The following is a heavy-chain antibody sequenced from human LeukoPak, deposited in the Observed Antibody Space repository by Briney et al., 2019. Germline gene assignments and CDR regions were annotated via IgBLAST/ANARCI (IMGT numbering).Heavy chain of an antibody. D-gene: IGHD6-13*01. CDR2: INRSGST. J-gene: IGHJ5*02. CDR1: GGSFSGYY. Sequence: SETLSLTCAVYGGSFSGYYWSWIRQPPGKGLEWIGEINRSGSTNYNPSLKSRVTISVDTSKNQFSLKLSSVTAADTAVYYCARKPGYSSSWLNWFDPWGQGTLVTVSS. CDR3: ARKPGYSSSWLNWFDP. V-gene: IGHV4-34*01.